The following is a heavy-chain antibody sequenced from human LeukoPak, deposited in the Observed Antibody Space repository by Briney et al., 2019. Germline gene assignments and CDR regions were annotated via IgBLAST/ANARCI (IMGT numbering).Heavy chain of an antibody. Sequence: SETLSLTCTVSGGSITSYYWNWIRQPAEKGLEWIGRIYASGSTNYNPSLKSRVTISIDMSKKQFSLKLTSVTAADTAVYYCARDPPGYCSGSSCYGAFNIWGQGTMVSVSS. J-gene: IGHJ3*02. CDR1: GGSITSYY. V-gene: IGHV4-4*07. D-gene: IGHD2-2*01. CDR2: IYASGST. CDR3: ARDPPGYCSGSSCYGAFNI.